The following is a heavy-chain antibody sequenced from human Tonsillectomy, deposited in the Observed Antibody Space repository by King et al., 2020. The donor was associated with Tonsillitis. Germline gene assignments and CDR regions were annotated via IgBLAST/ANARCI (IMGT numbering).Heavy chain of an antibody. V-gene: IGHV3-74*01. CDR2: LNGDGSNT. Sequence: VQLVESGGGLVQPGGSLRLSCAASRFTFNTFWMHWVRQAPGKGLVWVSRLNGDGSNTTYADSVKGRFTISRDNAKNTLYLQMNSLRAEDTAVYYCARGNYYGMDVWGQGTTVTVSS. CDR1: RFTFNTFW. CDR3: ARGNYYGMDV. J-gene: IGHJ6*02.